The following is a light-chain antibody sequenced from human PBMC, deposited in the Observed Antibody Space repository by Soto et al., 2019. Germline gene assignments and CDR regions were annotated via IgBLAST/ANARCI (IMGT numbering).Light chain of an antibody. V-gene: IGLV2-8*01. CDR1: KNDIGVYDF. CDR3: CSYTGGSPVYV. CDR2: EVV. Sequence: QSVLTQPPSASGCPGQSVTSSCTGTKNDIGVYDFVSWYQHHPGKAPRLIIYEVVQRPSGVPDRLSGSKSGNTASLRISGLQAEDEADYYCCSYTGGSPVYVFGTGTKVTVL. J-gene: IGLJ1*01.